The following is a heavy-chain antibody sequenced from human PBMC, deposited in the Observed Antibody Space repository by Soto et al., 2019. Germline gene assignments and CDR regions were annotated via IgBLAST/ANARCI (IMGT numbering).Heavy chain of an antibody. J-gene: IGHJ4*02. D-gene: IGHD3-10*01. V-gene: IGHV3-9*01. CDR2: ISWNSGSI. CDR1: GFTFDDYA. Sequence: EVQLVESGGGLVQPGRSLRLSCAASGFTFDDYAMHWVRQAPGKGLEWVSGISWNSGSIGYADSVKGRFTISRDNAKNSLYLQMNSLRAEDTALYYCAKDAMVRGVIRIFDYWGQGTLVTVSS. CDR3: AKDAMVRGVIRIFDY.